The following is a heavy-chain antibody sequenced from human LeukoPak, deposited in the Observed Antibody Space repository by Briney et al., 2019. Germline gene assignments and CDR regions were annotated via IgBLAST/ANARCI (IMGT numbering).Heavy chain of an antibody. CDR1: GTSFSGYS. CDR3: ARIESYHILYRPY. V-gene: IGHV4-34*01. J-gene: IGHJ4*02. D-gene: IGHD3-9*01. CDR2: ITDSGGT. Sequence: SETLSLTCAVYGTSFSGYSWNWIRQSPGKGLEWIGEITDSGGTNYNPSFKSRLTISADTSKNQFSLKLASVTAADTAVYYCARIESYHILYRPYWGQGTLVTVSS.